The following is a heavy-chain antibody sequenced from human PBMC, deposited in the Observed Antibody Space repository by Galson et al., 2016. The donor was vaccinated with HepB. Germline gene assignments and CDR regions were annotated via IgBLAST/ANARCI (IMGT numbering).Heavy chain of an antibody. V-gene: IGHV1-18*01. CDR2: ISTYSGNT. CDR1: GYTFTTSG. CDR3: ARDVQYSFDS. Sequence: PVKVSCKASGYTFTTSGISWVRQAPGQGLEWRGWISTYSGNTKYAQKFQGGLTLTTDSSTTTAYLELRSLRFYDTALYYCARDVQYSFDSWGQGTLVTVSS. J-gene: IGHJ4*02. D-gene: IGHD5-12*01.